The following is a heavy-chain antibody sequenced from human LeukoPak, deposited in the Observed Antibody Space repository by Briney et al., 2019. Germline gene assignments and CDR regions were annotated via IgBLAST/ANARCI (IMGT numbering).Heavy chain of an antibody. V-gene: IGHV4-59*01. CDR1: GGSISSDY. CDR3: ARGRTFDN. Sequence: SETLSLTCTVSGGSISSDYWSWIRQPPGKGLEWVGNIYDRGSTKYNPSLKSRVTISVDTSKNQFSLRLSSVTAADTAVYYCARGRTFDNWGQGTLVTVSS. CDR2: IYDRGST. J-gene: IGHJ4*02.